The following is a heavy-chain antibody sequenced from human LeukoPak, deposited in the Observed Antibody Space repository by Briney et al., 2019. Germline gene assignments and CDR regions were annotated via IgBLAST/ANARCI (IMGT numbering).Heavy chain of an antibody. J-gene: IGHJ5*02. Sequence: SETLSLTCAVYGGSFSGYYWSWIRHPPGKGLEWIGEINNSGSPNTNPTLKRRVPLSVATSKTQFSLNLSSVTATAPALYSCARGPVSRYNWFDPWGQGTLVTVSS. CDR3: ARGPVSRYNWFDP. CDR1: GGSFSGYY. V-gene: IGHV4-34*01. CDR2: INNSGSP. D-gene: IGHD2-8*01.